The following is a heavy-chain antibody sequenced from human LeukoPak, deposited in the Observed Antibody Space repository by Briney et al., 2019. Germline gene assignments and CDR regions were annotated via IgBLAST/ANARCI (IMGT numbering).Heavy chain of an antibody. CDR3: ARHVQARDLRDSRDPHYYYYMDV. Sequence: GESLKISCKGSGYSFTSYWIGWVRQMPGKGLEWMGIIYPGDSDTRYSPSFQGKVTISADKSISTAYLQWSSLKASDTAMYYCARHVQARDLRDSRDPHYYYYMDVWGKGTTVTVSS. J-gene: IGHJ6*03. D-gene: IGHD6-6*01. CDR1: GYSFTSYW. CDR2: IYPGDSDT. V-gene: IGHV5-51*01.